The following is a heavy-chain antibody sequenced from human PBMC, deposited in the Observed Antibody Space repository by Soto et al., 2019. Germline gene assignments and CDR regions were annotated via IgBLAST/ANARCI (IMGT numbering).Heavy chain of an antibody. CDR2: IYYSGTT. V-gene: IGHV4-30-4*01. J-gene: IGHJ4*02. D-gene: IGHD6-13*01. CDR3: ARGAYSDSASYFDY. CDR1: GASISRGDHY. Sequence: QVQLQESGPGLVKPSQTLSLTCTVSGASISRGDHYWSWIRQPPGKGLEWIGYIYYSGTTYYRPSLQSRVTISVDTSKNQFALKLNSVTASDTAVYYCARGAYSDSASYFDYWGQGTLVPVS.